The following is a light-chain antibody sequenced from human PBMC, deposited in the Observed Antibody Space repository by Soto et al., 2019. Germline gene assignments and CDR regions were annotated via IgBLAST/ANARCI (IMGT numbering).Light chain of an antibody. J-gene: IGLJ2*01. V-gene: IGLV2-14*03. CDR1: SSDVGGYNY. CDR3: TSYTTGSSLVV. CDR2: DDT. Sequence: QSVLTQPASVSGSPGQSITISCTGTSSDVGGYNYVSWYQHHPGKAPKVIIYDDTNRPTGVSDRFSGSKSGNTASLTISGLQAEDEAEYFCTSYTTGSSLVVFGGGTKVTVL.